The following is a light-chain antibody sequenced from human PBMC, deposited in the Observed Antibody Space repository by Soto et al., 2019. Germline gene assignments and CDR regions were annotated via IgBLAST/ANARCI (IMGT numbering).Light chain of an antibody. CDR1: QSVNSN. CDR2: GIS. CDR3: QQHGHWPIT. V-gene: IGKV3D-15*01. Sequence: EIVMTQSPATLSVSPGERATLSCRASQSVNSNYSAWYQQKPGQAPRLLIYGISKRATDIPDRFSGSGSGTEFTLTISSLQPEDFATYYCQQHGHWPITFGQGTRLEIK. J-gene: IGKJ5*01.